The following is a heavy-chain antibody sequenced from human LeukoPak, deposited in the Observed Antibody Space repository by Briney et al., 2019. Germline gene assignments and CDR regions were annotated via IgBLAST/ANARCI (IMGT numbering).Heavy chain of an antibody. D-gene: IGHD6-13*01. J-gene: IGHJ4*02. CDR1: GFTFSNYR. Sequence: PGGSLRLSCATSGFTFSNYRMHRVRQAPGEGLVWVSQISSDGTSINYADSVRGRVTVSRDNARNTLYLQMNTLRAEDTAVYYCVRGTSSEAAAAIRLFDNWGQRTLVTVSS. CDR3: VRGTSSEAAAAIRLFDN. V-gene: IGHV3-74*01. CDR2: ISSDGTSI.